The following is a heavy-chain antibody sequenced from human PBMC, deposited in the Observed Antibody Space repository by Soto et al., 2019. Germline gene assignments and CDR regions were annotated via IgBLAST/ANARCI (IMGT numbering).Heavy chain of an antibody. CDR2: ISSSSSTI. CDR3: ARDIDDYYDSSGFDY. D-gene: IGHD3-22*01. J-gene: IGHJ4*02. V-gene: IGHV3-48*02. Sequence: GGSLRLSCAASGFTFSSYSMNWVRQAPGKGLEWVSYISSSSSTIYYADSVKGRFTISRDNAKNSLYLQMNSLRDEDTAVYYCARDIDDYYDSSGFDYWGQGTLVTVSS. CDR1: GFTFSSYS.